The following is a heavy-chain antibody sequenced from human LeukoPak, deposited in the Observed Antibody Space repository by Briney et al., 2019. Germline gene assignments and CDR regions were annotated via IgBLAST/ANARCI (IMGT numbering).Heavy chain of an antibody. D-gene: IGHD2/OR15-2a*01. V-gene: IGHV3-74*01. Sequence: QPGGSLRLSCAASGFTFSSYSMHWVRQGPGKGLVWVSRINSDGTTTVYADSVKGRFTISRDNAKNTLYLQMNSLRAEDTAAYFCARAFPIDFWGQGTLVTVSS. CDR2: INSDGTTT. CDR3: ARAFPIDF. J-gene: IGHJ4*02. CDR1: GFTFSSYS.